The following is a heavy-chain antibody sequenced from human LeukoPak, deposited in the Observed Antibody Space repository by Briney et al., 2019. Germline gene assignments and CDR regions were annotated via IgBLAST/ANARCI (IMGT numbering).Heavy chain of an antibody. Sequence: ASVKVSCKASGYTFTSYGISWVRQAPGQGLEWMGWINPNSGGTNYAQKFQGRVTMTRDTSISTAYMELSRLRSDDTAVYYCARGSLSGSYPWGQGTLVTVSS. J-gene: IGHJ5*02. V-gene: IGHV1-2*02. D-gene: IGHD1-26*01. CDR3: ARGSLSGSYP. CDR1: GYTFTSYG. CDR2: INPNSGGT.